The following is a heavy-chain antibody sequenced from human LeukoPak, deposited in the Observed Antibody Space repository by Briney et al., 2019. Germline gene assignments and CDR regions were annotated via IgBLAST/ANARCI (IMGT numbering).Heavy chain of an antibody. Sequence: SETLSLTCAVYGGSFSGYYWSWIRQPPGKGLEWIGEINHSGSTNYNPSLKSRVTISVDTSKNQFSLKLSSVTAADTAVYYCARARITIFGVVTQRAFDIWGQGTMVTVSS. CDR2: INHSGST. J-gene: IGHJ3*02. D-gene: IGHD3-3*01. V-gene: IGHV4-34*01. CDR3: ARARITIFGVVTQRAFDI. CDR1: GGSFSGYY.